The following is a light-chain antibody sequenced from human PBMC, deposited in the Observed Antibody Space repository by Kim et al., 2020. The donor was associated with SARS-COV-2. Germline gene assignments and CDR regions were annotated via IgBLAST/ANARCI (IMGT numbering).Light chain of an antibody. CDR2: QDN. Sequence: STGQTASITCSGYKLGDKYVSWYQQKPGQSPVVVISQDNQRPSGIPERFSGSNSGNTATLTISGTQAMDEADYYCQAWDSSTHNYVFGAGTKVTVL. CDR3: QAWDSSTHNYV. CDR1: KLGDKY. V-gene: IGLV3-1*01. J-gene: IGLJ1*01.